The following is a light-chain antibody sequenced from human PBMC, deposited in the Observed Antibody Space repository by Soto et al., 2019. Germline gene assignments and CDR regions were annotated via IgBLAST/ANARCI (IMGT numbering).Light chain of an antibody. V-gene: IGKV1-9*01. Sequence: DILLTQSPSTLSASVGDRVTITCRASQGIDTSLAWYQQKPGKAPKLLIYHASTLESGVPSRFSGSGSGTEFTLTISSLQPDDFATYYCQQYNSFPLPFGGGTKV. CDR1: QGIDTS. J-gene: IGKJ4*01. CDR3: QQYNSFPLP. CDR2: HAS.